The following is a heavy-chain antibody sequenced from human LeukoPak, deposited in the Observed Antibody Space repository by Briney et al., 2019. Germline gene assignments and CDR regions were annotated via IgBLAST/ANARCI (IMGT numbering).Heavy chain of an antibody. CDR3: ARRRNYDFWSGYDAFDI. J-gene: IGHJ3*02. V-gene: IGHV3-7*01. CDR2: IKTDGSEK. D-gene: IGHD3-3*01. CDR1: GFTFSSYW. Sequence: GGSLRLSCAASGFTFSSYWMGWVRQAPGKGLQWVANIKTDGSEKYYVDSVKGRFTISRDNAKNSLYLQMNSLRAEDTAVYYCARRRNYDFWSGYDAFDIWGQGTMVTVSS.